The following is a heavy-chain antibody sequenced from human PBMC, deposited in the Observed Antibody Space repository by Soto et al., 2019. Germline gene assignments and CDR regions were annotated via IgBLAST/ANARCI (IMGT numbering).Heavy chain of an antibody. CDR1: GYTFTGYY. J-gene: IGHJ4*02. CDR3: ARENKRGRYLHY. V-gene: IGHV1-2*02. Sequence: ASVKVSCKASGYTFTGYYMHWVRQAPGQGLEWMGWIDPNSGGTNYAQKFQGRVTMTRDTSISTAYMELSRLRSDDTAVYYCARENKRGRYLHYWGQGTLVTVSS. CDR2: IDPNSGGT. D-gene: IGHD1-1*01.